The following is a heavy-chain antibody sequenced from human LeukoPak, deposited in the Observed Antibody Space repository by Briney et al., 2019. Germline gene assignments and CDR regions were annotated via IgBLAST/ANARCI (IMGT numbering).Heavy chain of an antibody. Sequence: GASVKVSCKVSGYTLTELSMHWVRPAPGKGLEWMGGFDPEDGKTIYAQKFQGRVTMTEDTSTDTAYMELSSLRSEDTAVYYCATYNWNPFDYWGQGTLVTVSS. CDR1: GYTLTELS. CDR3: ATYNWNPFDY. CDR2: FDPEDGKT. D-gene: IGHD1-20*01. J-gene: IGHJ4*02. V-gene: IGHV1-24*01.